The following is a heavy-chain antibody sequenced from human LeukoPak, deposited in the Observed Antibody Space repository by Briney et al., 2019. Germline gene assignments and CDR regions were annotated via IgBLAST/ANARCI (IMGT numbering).Heavy chain of an antibody. CDR2: ISWDGGLT. Sequence: GGSLRLSCAASGFTFDDYAMHWVRQAPGKGLEWVSLISWDGGLTYYADSMEGRFTISRDNSKNSLYLQMNSLRPEDTALYYCAKPRRGTITTGPAYTHWGQGTLVTVSS. J-gene: IGHJ4*02. V-gene: IGHV3-43D*03. D-gene: IGHD4-11*01. CDR1: GFTFDDYA. CDR3: AKPRRGTITTGPAYTH.